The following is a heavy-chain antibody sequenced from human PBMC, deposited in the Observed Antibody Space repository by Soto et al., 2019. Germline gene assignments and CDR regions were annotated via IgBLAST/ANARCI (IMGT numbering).Heavy chain of an antibody. Sequence: KISCKASGGTFSSYTISWVRQAPGQGLEWMGRIIPILGIANYAQKFQGRVTITADKSTSTAYMELSSLRSEDTAVYYCARDLAGTVSSSYYYYGMDVWGQGTTVTVSS. V-gene: IGHV1-69*04. CDR2: IIPILGIA. CDR1: GGTFSSYT. J-gene: IGHJ6*02. CDR3: ARDLAGTVSSSYYYYGMDV. D-gene: IGHD6-13*01.